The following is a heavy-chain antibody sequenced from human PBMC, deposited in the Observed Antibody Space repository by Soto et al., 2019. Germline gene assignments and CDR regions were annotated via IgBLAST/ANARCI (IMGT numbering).Heavy chain of an antibody. V-gene: IGHV5-51*01. J-gene: IGHJ4*02. CDR1: GYSFTSYW. CDR2: IYPGDSDT. CDR3: ARLFDTSGWYDY. Sequence: EVQLVQSGAEVKKPGESLKISCKGSGYSFTSYWIGWVRQMPGKGLERMGIIYPGDSDTRYSPSFKGQVTISADKSITTTYMQGSSLKASDTAIYYCARLFDTSGWYDYLGQGTLVTVSS. D-gene: IGHD6-19*01.